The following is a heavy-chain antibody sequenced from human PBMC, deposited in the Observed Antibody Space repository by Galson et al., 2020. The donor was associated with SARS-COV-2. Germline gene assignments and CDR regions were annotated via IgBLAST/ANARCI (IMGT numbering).Heavy chain of an antibody. CDR1: GGSISSGSYY. D-gene: IGHD6-19*01. J-gene: IGHJ4*02. V-gene: IGHV4-61*09. Sequence: SETLSLTCTVSGGSISSGSYYWSWIRQPAGKGLEWIGHIYTSGSTHYNPSLKSRVTISVDTSKNQFSLKLSSVTAADTAVYFCARARYSSGWYFDYWGQGTLVTVSS. CDR3: ARARYSSGWYFDY. CDR2: IYTSGST.